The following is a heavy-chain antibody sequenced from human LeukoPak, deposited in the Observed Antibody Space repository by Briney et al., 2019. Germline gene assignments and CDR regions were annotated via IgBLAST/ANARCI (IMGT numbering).Heavy chain of an antibody. CDR2: ISAYSGDT. J-gene: IGHJ4*02. CDR3: TRGSPVSTGGYSYFDD. CDR1: GYTFSNYG. V-gene: IGHV1-18*01. D-gene: IGHD1-26*01. Sequence: ASVKVSCKASGYTFSNYGIHWVRQAPGQAPEWTGWISAYSGDTNYAKKLQGRVTMTTDKSMNTAYMELRSLTFDDTAVYYCTRGSPVSTGGYSYFDDWGQGTLVTVSS.